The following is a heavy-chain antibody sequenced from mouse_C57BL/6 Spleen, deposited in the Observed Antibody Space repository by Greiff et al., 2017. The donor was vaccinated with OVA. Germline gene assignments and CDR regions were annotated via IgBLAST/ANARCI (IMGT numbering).Heavy chain of an antibody. CDR3: AREGHDYPWFAY. V-gene: IGHV5-4*01. CDR1: GFTFSSYA. Sequence: EVQVVESGGGLVKPGGSLKLSCAASGFTFSSYAMSWVRQTPEKRLEWVATISDGGSYTYYPDNVKGRFTISRDNAKNNLYLQMSHLKSEDTAMYYCAREGHDYPWFAYWGQGTLVTVSA. J-gene: IGHJ3*01. CDR2: ISDGGSYT. D-gene: IGHD2-4*01.